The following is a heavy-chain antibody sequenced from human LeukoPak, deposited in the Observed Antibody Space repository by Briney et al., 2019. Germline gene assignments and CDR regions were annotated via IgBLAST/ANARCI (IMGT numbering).Heavy chain of an antibody. V-gene: IGHV3-23*01. D-gene: IGHD3-3*01. CDR1: GFTFSSYA. CDR2: ISGSGGST. Sequence: GGSLRLSCAASGFTFSSYAMSWVRQAPGKGLEWVSAISGSGGSTYYADSVKGRFTISRDNSKNTLYLQMNSLRTEDKAVYYCAKGSGDFWSGYYAYWGQGTLVTVSS. J-gene: IGHJ4*02. CDR3: AKGSGDFWSGYYAY.